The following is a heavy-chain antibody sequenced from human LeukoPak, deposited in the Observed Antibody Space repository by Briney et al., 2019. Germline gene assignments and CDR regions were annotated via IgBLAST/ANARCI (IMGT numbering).Heavy chain of an antibody. D-gene: IGHD6-19*01. CDR1: GFTFSRYW. V-gene: IGHV3-48*01. Sequence: GGSLRLSCAASGFTFSRYWMSWVRQAPGKGLEWVSYISSSSSTIYYADSVKGRFTISRDNAKNSLYLQMNSLRAEDTAVYYCAIIAVARNFDYWGQGTLVTVSS. J-gene: IGHJ4*02. CDR3: AIIAVARNFDY. CDR2: ISSSSSTI.